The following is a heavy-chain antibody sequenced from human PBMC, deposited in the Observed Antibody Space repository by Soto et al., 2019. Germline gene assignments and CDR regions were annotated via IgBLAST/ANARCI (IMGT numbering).Heavy chain of an antibody. Sequence: ASVKVSCKASGYTFTSYGISWVRQAPGQGLEWMGWISAYNGNTNYARKLQGRVTMTTDTSTSTAYMELRSLRSDDTAVYYCARAKDGYNYSRYYYYGMDVWGQGTTVTVSS. J-gene: IGHJ6*02. CDR3: ARAKDGYNYSRYYYYGMDV. V-gene: IGHV1-18*01. CDR2: ISAYNGNT. D-gene: IGHD1-1*01. CDR1: GYTFTSYG.